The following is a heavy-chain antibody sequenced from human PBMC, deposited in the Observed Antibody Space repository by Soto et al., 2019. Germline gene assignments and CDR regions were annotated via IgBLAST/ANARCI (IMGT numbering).Heavy chain of an antibody. CDR2: RSWNGDYT. CDR1: GFTFDDYA. V-gene: IGHV3-9*01. J-gene: IGHJ6*02. Sequence: EVQLVESGGGLVQPGRSLRLSCAVSGFTFDDYAMHWVRQAPGKGLEWVSGRSWNGDYTGYADSVKGRFTISRDNTKNSLYLQMTSLRAEDTALYYCAKGTRSSYYYGMDVWGQGTTVTVSS. CDR3: AKGTRSSYYYGMDV. D-gene: IGHD6-6*01.